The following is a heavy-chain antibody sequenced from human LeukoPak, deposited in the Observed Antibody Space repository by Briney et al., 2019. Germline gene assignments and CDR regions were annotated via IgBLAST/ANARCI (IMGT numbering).Heavy chain of an antibody. J-gene: IGHJ4*02. V-gene: IGHV3-23*01. CDR1: GFTFSSYA. Sequence: GGSLRLSCAASGFTFSSYAMSWVRQAPGKGLEWVSATSGSGGSTYYADSVKGRFTISRDNSKNTLYLQMNSLRAEDTAVYYCARDRRGPFDYWGQGTLVTVSS. D-gene: IGHD3-10*01. CDR3: ARDRRGPFDY. CDR2: TSGSGGST.